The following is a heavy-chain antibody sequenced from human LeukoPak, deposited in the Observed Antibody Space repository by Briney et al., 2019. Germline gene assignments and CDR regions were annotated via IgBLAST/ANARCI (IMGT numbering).Heavy chain of an antibody. CDR2: IYYSGST. J-gene: IGHJ6*02. CDR1: GGSISSYY. Sequence: SETLSLTCTVSGGSISSYYWSWIRQPPGKGLEWIGYIYYSGSTNYNPSLKSRVTISVDTSKNQFSLKLSSVTAADTAVYYCAKDLKWLRPSYYGMDVWGQGTTVTVSS. CDR3: AKDLKWLRPSYYGMDV. D-gene: IGHD5-12*01. V-gene: IGHV4-59*12.